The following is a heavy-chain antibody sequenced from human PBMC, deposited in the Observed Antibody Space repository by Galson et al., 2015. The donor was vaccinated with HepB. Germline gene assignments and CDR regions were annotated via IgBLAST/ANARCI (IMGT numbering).Heavy chain of an antibody. D-gene: IGHD2-21*01. CDR1: GSTFTSYD. CDR3: ARGGGDGGESYYYYGMDV. Sequence: SVKVSCKASGSTFTSYDINWVRQATGQGLEWMGWMNPNSGNTGYAQKFQGRVTMTRNTSISTAYMELSSLRSEDTAVYYCARGGGDGGESYYYYGMDVWGQGTTVTVSS. V-gene: IGHV1-8*01. CDR2: MNPNSGNT. J-gene: IGHJ6*02.